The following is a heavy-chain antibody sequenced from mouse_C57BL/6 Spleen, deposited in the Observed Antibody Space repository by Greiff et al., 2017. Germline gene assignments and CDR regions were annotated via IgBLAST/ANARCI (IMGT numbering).Heavy chain of an antibody. Sequence: QVQLQQPGAELVMPGASVKLSCKASGYTFTSYWMHWVKQRPGQGLEWIGEIDPSDSYTNYNQQFKGKSTLTVDKSSSTVYMQLSSLTSEDSAVYICARSDDGYYSYNYALDYWGQGTSVTVSS. V-gene: IGHV1-69*01. CDR2: IDPSDSYT. CDR3: ARSDDGYYSYNYALDY. D-gene: IGHD2-3*01. J-gene: IGHJ4*01. CDR1: GYTFTSYW.